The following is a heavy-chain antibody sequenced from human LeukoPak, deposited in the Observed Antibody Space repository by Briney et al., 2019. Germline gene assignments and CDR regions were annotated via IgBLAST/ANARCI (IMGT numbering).Heavy chain of an antibody. J-gene: IGHJ4*02. CDR1: GFTFSSYS. D-gene: IGHD2-15*01. CDR3: ARAPPGRDLLGGFDF. CDR2: ISRSSSYI. V-gene: IGHV3-21*01. Sequence: KPGGSLRLSCAGSGFTFSSYSMNWVGQAPGKGLQWVSSISRSSSYIYYADSVKGRFTISRDDATNTLYLQMNSLRAEDTAVYYCARAPPGRDLLGGFDFWGQGIRITVSS.